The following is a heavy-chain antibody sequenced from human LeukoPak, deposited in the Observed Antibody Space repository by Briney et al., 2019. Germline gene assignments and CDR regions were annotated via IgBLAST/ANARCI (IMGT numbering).Heavy chain of an antibody. V-gene: IGHV4-39*07. CDR1: GGSISGTSYC. Sequence: SETLSLTCSVSGGSISGTSYCWGWIRQPPGKGPEWIGSHYHTGRIYHNPSLNSRVTISVDTSKNQFSLKLSSVTDADTAVYYCARVIAAAGRGAIDYWGQGTLVTVSS. CDR2: HYHTGRI. J-gene: IGHJ4*02. CDR3: ARVIAAAGRGAIDY. D-gene: IGHD6-13*01.